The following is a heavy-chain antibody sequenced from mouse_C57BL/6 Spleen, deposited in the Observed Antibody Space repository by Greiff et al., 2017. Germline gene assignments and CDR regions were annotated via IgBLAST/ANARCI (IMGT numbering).Heavy chain of an antibody. V-gene: IGHV14-2*01. D-gene: IGHD2-5*01. CDR3: ARKYYSNYGFAY. CDR2: IDPEDGDT. CDR1: GFNIKDYY. Sequence: VQLKESGAELVKPGASVKLSCTASGFNIKDYYMYWVKQRTEQGLEWIGRIDPEDGDTKYAPKCQGQAAITAYTSSNTAYLQLSSLTSEDTAVYFCARKYYSNYGFAYWGQGTLVTVSA. J-gene: IGHJ3*01.